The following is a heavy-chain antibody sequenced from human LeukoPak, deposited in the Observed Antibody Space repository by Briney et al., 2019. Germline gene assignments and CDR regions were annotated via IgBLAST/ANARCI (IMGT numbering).Heavy chain of an antibody. Sequence: PSETLSLTCTVSGGSISSYYWSWIRQPAGEGLEWIGRIYTSGSTNYNPSLKSRVTMSVDTSKNQFSLKLSSVTAADTAVYYCARAQRPYCSSTSCYKPYYYYMDVWGKGTTVTVS. D-gene: IGHD2-2*02. J-gene: IGHJ6*03. V-gene: IGHV4-4*07. CDR3: ARAQRPYCSSTSCYKPYYYYMDV. CDR2: IYTSGST. CDR1: GGSISSYY.